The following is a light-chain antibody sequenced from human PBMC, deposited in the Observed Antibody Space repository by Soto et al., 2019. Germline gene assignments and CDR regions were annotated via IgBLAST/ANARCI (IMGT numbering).Light chain of an antibody. Sequence: EIILTQSPGILSLSPGERATLSCRASQSISSSYIAWYQQRPGQAPRLLIYGASNRATGIPDRFSASGSKTDFTLTISRLETEDFAVYSCQQYGSSPPYTFGQGTKLEIK. CDR2: GAS. CDR3: QQYGSSPPYT. J-gene: IGKJ2*01. V-gene: IGKV3-20*01. CDR1: QSISSSY.